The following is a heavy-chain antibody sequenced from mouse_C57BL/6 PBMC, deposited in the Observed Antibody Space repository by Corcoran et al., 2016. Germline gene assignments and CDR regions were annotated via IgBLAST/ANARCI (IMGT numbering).Heavy chain of an antibody. V-gene: IGHV9-3*01. CDR3: ARGGYYDPYYYAMDY. J-gene: IGHJ4*01. D-gene: IGHD2-4*01. CDR1: GYTFKTYG. CDR2: INTYSGVP. Sequence: QNKLVQSGTELKKPGETVKISCKASGYTFKTYGMSWVKQAPGKGLKWMGWINTYSGVPTYADDFKGRFAFSVETSASTAYLQINNLKNEDTATYFCARGGYYDPYYYAMDYWGQGTSVTISA.